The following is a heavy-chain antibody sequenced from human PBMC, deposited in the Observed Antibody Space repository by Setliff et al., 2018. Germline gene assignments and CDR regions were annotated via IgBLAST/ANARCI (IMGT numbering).Heavy chain of an antibody. Sequence: SETLSLTCTVSGDSISSYYWSWIRQPPGKGLEWIGYIYYSGSTNYNPSLKSRVAMSVATFENHFSLKLNSLTAADTAVYYCARVTNWGLDLRFDPWGQGILVTVSS. CDR3: ARVTNWGLDLRFDP. J-gene: IGHJ5*02. V-gene: IGHV4-59*01. D-gene: IGHD7-27*01. CDR2: IYYSGST. CDR1: GDSISSYY.